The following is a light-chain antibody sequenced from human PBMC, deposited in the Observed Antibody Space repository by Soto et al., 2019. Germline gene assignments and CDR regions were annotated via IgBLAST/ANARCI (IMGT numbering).Light chain of an antibody. J-gene: IGKJ3*01. CDR2: GVS. Sequence: EIVLTQSPGTLSLSPGERATLSCRASQSLSTIYLAWYQQKPGQAPRLLIYGVSSRATGIPDRFSGSVSGTDFTLTISRLEPEDFAVYYCQHYDSSPFTFGPGTKVDIK. V-gene: IGKV3-20*01. CDR1: QSLSTIY. CDR3: QHYDSSPFT.